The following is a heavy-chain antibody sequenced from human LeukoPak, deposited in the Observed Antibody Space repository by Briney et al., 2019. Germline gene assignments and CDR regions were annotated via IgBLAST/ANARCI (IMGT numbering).Heavy chain of an antibody. V-gene: IGHV4-30-2*01. D-gene: IGHD5-18*01. CDR1: GGSITSGDYY. CDR2: IHQSGST. CDR3: TRALRRNIYGFGY. J-gene: IGHJ4*02. Sequence: PSEALSLTCAVSGGSITSGDYYWYWIRQPPGKSLEWIGYIHQSGSTYYNPSLKSRVIISVDRSKNQLSLKLSSATAADTAVYYCTRALRRNIYGFGYWGQGTLVTVSS.